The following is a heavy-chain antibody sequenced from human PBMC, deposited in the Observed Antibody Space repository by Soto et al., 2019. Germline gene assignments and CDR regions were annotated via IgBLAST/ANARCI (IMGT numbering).Heavy chain of an antibody. CDR3: ARGTVDSYYYYGMDV. CDR2: IIPIFGTA. Sequence: ASVKVSCKASGGTFSSYAISWVRQAPGQGLEWMGGIIPIFGTANYAQKFQGRVTITADESTSTAYMELSSLRSEDTAVYYCARGTVDSYYYYGMDVWGQGTTVTVSS. V-gene: IGHV1-69*13. D-gene: IGHD2-21*01. J-gene: IGHJ6*02. CDR1: GGTFSSYA.